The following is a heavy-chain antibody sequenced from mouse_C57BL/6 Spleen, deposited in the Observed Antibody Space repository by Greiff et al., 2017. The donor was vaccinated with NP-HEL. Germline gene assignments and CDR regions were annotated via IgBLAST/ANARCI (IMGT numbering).Heavy chain of an antibody. Sequence: VKLQQPGTELVKPGASVKLSCKASGYTFTSYWMHWVKQRPGQGLEWIGNINPSNGGTNYNEKFKSKATLTVDKSSSTAYMQLSSLTSEDSAVYYCARSDYYDYDPSWFAYWGQGTLVTVSA. CDR1: GYTFTSYW. CDR2: INPSNGGT. J-gene: IGHJ3*01. CDR3: ARSDYYDYDPSWFAY. V-gene: IGHV1-53*01. D-gene: IGHD2-4*01.